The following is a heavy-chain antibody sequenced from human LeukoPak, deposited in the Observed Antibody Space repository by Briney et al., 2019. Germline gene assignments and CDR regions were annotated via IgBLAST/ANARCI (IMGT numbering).Heavy chain of an antibody. CDR2: IYHGDSNT. J-gene: IGHJ5*02. D-gene: IGHD5-18*01. Sequence: GESLKISCKGSGYSFTSYWIAWVRQMSGKGLEWMGIIYHGDSNTRYSPSFQGQVTISADKSISTAYLQWSSLKASDTAMYYCARREYNYGYWFDPWGQGTLVTVSS. CDR3: ARREYNYGYWFDP. CDR1: GYSFTSYW. V-gene: IGHV5-51*01.